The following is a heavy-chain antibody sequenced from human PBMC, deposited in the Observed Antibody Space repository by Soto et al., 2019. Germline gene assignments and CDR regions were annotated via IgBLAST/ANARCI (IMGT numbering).Heavy chain of an antibody. CDR2: IYYSGST. Sequence: QVQLQESGPGLVKPSQTLSLTCTVSGGSISSGDYYWSWIRQHPGKGLEWIGYIYYSGSTYYNPSLKRRVTISLDTSKNQFSLKLSSVTAAATAVYYCARWWSGSRQGFDPWGQGTLVTVSS. CDR3: ARWWSGSRQGFDP. D-gene: IGHD3-3*01. CDR1: GGSISSGDYY. J-gene: IGHJ5*02. V-gene: IGHV4-31*03.